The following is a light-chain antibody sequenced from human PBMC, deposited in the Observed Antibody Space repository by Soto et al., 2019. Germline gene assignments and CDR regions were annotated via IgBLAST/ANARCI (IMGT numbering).Light chain of an antibody. CDR2: GAS. CDR3: QQYPGYT. CDR1: QSVSSSY. V-gene: IGKV3-20*01. J-gene: IGKJ2*01. Sequence: ETALTQSPGTLSLSPGERATLSCRASQSVSSSYLAWYQQKPGQAPRLLIYGASSRATGIPDRFSGSGSGTDFTLTISRLEPEDFAVYYCQQYPGYTFGQGTKLEIK.